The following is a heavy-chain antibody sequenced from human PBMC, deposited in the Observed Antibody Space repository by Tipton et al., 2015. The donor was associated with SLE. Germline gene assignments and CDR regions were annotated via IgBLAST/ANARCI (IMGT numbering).Heavy chain of an antibody. D-gene: IGHD3-16*01. V-gene: IGHV4-38-2*01. CDR1: GYSISSGYY. Sequence: TLSLTCAVSGYSISSGYYWGWIRQPPGKGLEWIGSIYYSGSTYYNPSLKSRVTISVDTSKNQFSLKLSSVTAADTAVYYCARRGLGDSNGAFDIWGQGTMVTVSS. CDR3: ARRGLGDSNGAFDI. CDR2: IYYSGST. J-gene: IGHJ3*02.